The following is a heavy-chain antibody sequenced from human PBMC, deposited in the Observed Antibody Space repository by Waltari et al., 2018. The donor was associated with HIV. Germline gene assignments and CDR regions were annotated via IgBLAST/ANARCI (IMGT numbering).Heavy chain of an antibody. V-gene: IGHV3-21*01. Sequence: EVQLVESGGGLVKPGGSLRLSCAASGFTFSRDSMNWVRQAPGKGLEWVSSISSSSSYIYYADSVKGRFTISRDNAKNSLYLQMNSLRAEDTAVYYCASARFSHYGMDVWGQGTTVTVSS. J-gene: IGHJ6*02. CDR2: ISSSSSYI. D-gene: IGHD3-3*02. CDR3: ASARFSHYGMDV. CDR1: GFTFSRDS.